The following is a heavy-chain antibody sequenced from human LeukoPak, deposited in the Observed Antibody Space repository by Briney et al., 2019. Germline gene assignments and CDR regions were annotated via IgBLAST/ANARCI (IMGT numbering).Heavy chain of an antibody. CDR2: IIPILGIA. D-gene: IGHD2-21*02. Sequence: SVKVSCKASGGTFSSYAISWVRQAPGQGLEWMGRIIPILGIAKYAQKFQGRVTITADKSTSTAYMELSSLRSEDTAVYYCARDRHIVVVTAIHDAFDIWGQGTMVTVSS. CDR3: ARDRHIVVVTAIHDAFDI. J-gene: IGHJ3*02. V-gene: IGHV1-69*04. CDR1: GGTFSSYA.